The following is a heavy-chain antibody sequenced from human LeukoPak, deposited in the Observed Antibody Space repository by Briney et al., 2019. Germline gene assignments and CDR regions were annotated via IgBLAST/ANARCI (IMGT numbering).Heavy chain of an antibody. CDR2: INPNSGGT. V-gene: IGHV1-2*02. CDR1: GYTFTAYY. J-gene: IGHJ4*02. D-gene: IGHD2/OR15-2a*01. Sequence: ASVKVSCKASGYTFTAYYMHWVRQAPGQGLEWMGWINPNSGGTNYAQTFQGRVTVTRDTSISTAYMELSRLRSDDTAVYYCARIYCNSSSCYSLDYWGQGTLVTVSS. CDR3: ARIYCNSSSCYSLDY.